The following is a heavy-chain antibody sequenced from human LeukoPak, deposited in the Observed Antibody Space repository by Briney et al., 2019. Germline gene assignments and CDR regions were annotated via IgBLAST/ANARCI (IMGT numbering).Heavy chain of an antibody. CDR1: GFTFSSYA. CDR3: ARDLGYCSSTSCYTADHFDY. CDR2: ISYDGSNK. V-gene: IGHV3-30-3*01. J-gene: IGHJ4*02. Sequence: GRSLRLSCAASGFTFSSYAMHWVRQAPGKGLEWVAVISYDGSNKYYADSVKGRFTISRDNSKNTLYLQTNSLRAEDTAVYYCARDLGYCSSTSCYTADHFDYWGQGTLVTVSS. D-gene: IGHD2-2*02.